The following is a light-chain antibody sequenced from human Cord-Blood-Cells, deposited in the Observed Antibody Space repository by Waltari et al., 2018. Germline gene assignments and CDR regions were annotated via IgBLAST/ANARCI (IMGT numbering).Light chain of an antibody. V-gene: IGKV3-20*01. CDR1: QSVSSSY. J-gene: IGKJ1*01. CDR3: QQYGSARWT. CDR2: GAS. Sequence: EIVLTQSPGTLSLSPGERATLSCRASQSVSSSYLAWYQQKPGQAPRLLIYGASSRATGIPDRFSGSWSETDFTLTISRLEPEDVAVYYCQQYGSARWTVGHGTKVEIK.